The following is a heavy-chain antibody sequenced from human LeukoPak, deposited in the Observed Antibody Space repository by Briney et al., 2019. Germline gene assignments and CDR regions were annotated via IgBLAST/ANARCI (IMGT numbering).Heavy chain of an antibody. CDR2: ITASGDRT. CDR1: GFTFSDYV. J-gene: IGHJ4*02. V-gene: IGHV3-23*01. CDR3: ARRDIVVVVSASDY. Sequence: GESLRLSCAASGFTFSDYVMIWVRQAPGKGLEWVSGITASGDRTFYGDSVGGRFTMSRDNSKNTVYLQMNSLRVDDTAVYYCARRDIVVVVSASDYWGQGTLVTVSS. D-gene: IGHD2-15*01.